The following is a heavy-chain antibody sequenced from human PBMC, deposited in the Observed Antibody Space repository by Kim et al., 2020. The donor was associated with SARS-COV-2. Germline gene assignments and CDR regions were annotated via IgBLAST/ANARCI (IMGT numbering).Heavy chain of an antibody. D-gene: IGHD3-10*01. CDR3: ARWVRELWFGEIHGPYNWFDP. J-gene: IGHJ5*02. Sequence: GGSLRLSCAASGFTFSSYAMHWVRQAPGKGLEWVAVISYDGSNKYYADSVKGRFTISRDNSKNTLYLQMNSPRAEDTAVYYCARWVRELWFGEIHGPYNWFDPWGQGTLVTVSS. CDR2: ISYDGSNK. CDR1: GFTFSSYA. V-gene: IGHV3-30*04.